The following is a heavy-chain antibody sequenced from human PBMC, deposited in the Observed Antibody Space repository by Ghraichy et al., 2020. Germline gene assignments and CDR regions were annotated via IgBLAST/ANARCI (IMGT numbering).Heavy chain of an antibody. CDR2: INSDGSST. V-gene: IGHV3-74*01. CDR3: ARDGSLVNDAFDI. J-gene: IGHJ3*02. CDR1: GFTFSSYW. D-gene: IGHD3-10*01. Sequence: LSLTCAASGFTFSSYWMHWVRQAPGKGLVWVSRINSDGSSTSYADSVKGRFTISRDNAKNTLYLQMNSLRAEDTAVYYCARDGSLVNDAFDIWGQGTMVTVSS.